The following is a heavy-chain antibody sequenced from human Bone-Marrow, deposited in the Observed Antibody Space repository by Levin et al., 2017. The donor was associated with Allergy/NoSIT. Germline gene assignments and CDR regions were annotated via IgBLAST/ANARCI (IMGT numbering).Heavy chain of an antibody. V-gene: IGHV3-53*01. Sequence: GGSLRLSCAASGFTVSTFYMSWVRQAPGKGLEWVSIIYGGGNTYYADSVKGRFTISRDNSNNTLSLHMNSLRADDSAVYYCARGDSSLDYWCQGTLVTVSS. CDR1: GFTVSTFY. J-gene: IGHJ4*02. CDR3: ARGDSSLDY. CDR2: IYGGGNT. D-gene: IGHD3-16*01.